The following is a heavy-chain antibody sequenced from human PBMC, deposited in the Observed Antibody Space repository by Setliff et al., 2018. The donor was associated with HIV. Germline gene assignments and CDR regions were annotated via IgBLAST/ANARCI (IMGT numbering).Heavy chain of an antibody. CDR1: GDSISSYS. Sequence: SETLSLTCTVSGDSISSYSWNWIRQSPGGGLEWIGFIFSSGSTKYNPSLQSRVTMSIDTSKNQFSLRLTSVTAADTVVYYCARRIDDSGSFPDKNWFDTWGQGSLVTVSS. CDR2: IFSSGST. V-gene: IGHV4-4*09. CDR3: ARRIDDSGSFPDKNWFDT. J-gene: IGHJ5*02. D-gene: IGHD3-10*01.